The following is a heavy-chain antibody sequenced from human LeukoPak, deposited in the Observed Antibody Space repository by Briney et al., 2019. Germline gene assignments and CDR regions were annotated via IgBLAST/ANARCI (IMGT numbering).Heavy chain of an antibody. D-gene: IGHD2-21*02. CDR1: GGSISSGGYS. V-gene: IGHV4-30-2*03. CDR3: ARHDSINWFDP. Sequence: SETLSLTCAVSGGSISSGGYSWSWIRQPPGKGLEWIGSIYYSGSTYYNPSLKSRVTISVETSKNQFSLKLSSVTAADTAVYYCARHDSINWFDPWGQGTLVTVSS. CDR2: IYYSGST. J-gene: IGHJ5*02.